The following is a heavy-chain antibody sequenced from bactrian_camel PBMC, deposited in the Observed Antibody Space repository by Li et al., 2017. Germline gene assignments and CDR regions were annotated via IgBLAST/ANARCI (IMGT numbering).Heavy chain of an antibody. CDR3: AASGRGLRAVGSLSETHFGH. V-gene: IGHV3S40*01. Sequence: VQLVESGGGSVQSGGSLRLSCAASGFTFSNYGMSWVRQPPGKEREGVAAMLTAGGRTVYADSVKGRFSISQDNAKNTVYLQMNSLKPEDTAMYYCAASGRGLRAVGSLSETHFGHWGRGTQVTVS. CDR2: MLTAGGRT. D-gene: IGHD5*01. CDR1: GFTFSNYG. J-gene: IGHJ6*01.